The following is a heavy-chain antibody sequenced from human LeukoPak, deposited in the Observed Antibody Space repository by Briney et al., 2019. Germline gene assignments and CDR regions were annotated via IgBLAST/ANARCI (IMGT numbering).Heavy chain of an antibody. J-gene: IGHJ6*03. CDR2: INHSGST. D-gene: IGHD5-18*01. V-gene: IGHV4-34*01. CDR3: ARTDTRYYYYMDV. Sequence: PSETLSLTCAVYGGSFGGYYWSWIRQPPGKGLEWIGEINHSGSTTYNPSLKSRVTILLDTSKNQFSLKLSSVTAADTAVYYCARTDTRYYYYMDVWGKGTTVTISS. CDR1: GGSFGGYY.